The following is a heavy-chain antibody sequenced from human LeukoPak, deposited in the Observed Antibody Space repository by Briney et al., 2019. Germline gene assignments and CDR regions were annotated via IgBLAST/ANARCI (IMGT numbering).Heavy chain of an antibody. V-gene: IGHV4-30-4*01. J-gene: IGHJ5*02. Sequence: PSETQSLTCTVSGGSISSGDYYWSWIRQPPGKGLEWIGYIYYSGSTYYNPSLKSRVTISVDTSKNQFSLKLSSVTAADTAVYYCARDKGGIVVVPAAPTGFDPWGQGTLVTVSS. CDR1: GGSISSGDYY. D-gene: IGHD2-2*01. CDR3: ARDKGGIVVVPAAPTGFDP. CDR2: IYYSGST.